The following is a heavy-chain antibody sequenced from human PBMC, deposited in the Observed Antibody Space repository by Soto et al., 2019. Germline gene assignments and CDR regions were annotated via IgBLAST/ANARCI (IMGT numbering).Heavy chain of an antibody. D-gene: IGHD3-9*01. J-gene: IGHJ4*02. CDR1: GFTFSSYA. CDR2: ISGSGGST. V-gene: IGHV3-23*01. Sequence: EVQLLESGGGLVQPGGSLRLSCAASGFTFSSYAMSWVRQAPGKGLEWVSAISGSGGSTYYADSVKGRFTISRDNSKNTLYLQMNSLRAEDTAVYYCAKDFLLITAPFDYWGQSTLVTVSS. CDR3: AKDFLLITAPFDY.